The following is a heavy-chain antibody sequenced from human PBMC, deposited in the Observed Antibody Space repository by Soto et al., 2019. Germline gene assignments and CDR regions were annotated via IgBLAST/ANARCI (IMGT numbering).Heavy chain of an antibody. Sequence: ASVKVSCKASGYTFTGYYMHLVRQAPGQGLEWMGRINPNSGGTNYAQKFQGRVTMTRDTSISTAYMELSRLRSDDTAVYYCATSSFPIAAAAAYYYGMDVWGQGTTVTVSS. CDR1: GYTFTGYY. CDR2: INPNSGGT. CDR3: ATSSFPIAAAAAYYYGMDV. J-gene: IGHJ6*02. V-gene: IGHV1-2*06. D-gene: IGHD6-13*01.